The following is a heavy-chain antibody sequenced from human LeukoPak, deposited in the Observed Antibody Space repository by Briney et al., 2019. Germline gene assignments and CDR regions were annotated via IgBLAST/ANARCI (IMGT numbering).Heavy chain of an antibody. V-gene: IGHV3-30*18. CDR2: ISYDGSNK. CDR1: GFTFSSYG. J-gene: IGHJ4*02. CDR3: AKDRGSYYYDSFDY. D-gene: IGHD3-22*01. Sequence: GGSLRLSCAASGFTFSSYGMHWVRQAPGKGLEWVAVISYDGSNKYYGDSVKGRFTISRDNPKYTLSLQMNSLRAEDTAVYYCAKDRGSYYYDSFDYWGQGTLVTVSS.